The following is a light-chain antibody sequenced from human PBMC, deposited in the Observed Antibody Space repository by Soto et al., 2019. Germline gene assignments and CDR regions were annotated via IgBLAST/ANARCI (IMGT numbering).Light chain of an antibody. CDR1: QSISRY. Sequence: DIQMTESPSSLSATVGDRVTITCRASQSISRYLNWYQQKPGKAPKILIYGASSLQSGVPSRFSGSGSGTDFTLTISSLQPEDFATYYCQQYNSYPFTFGQGTRLEIK. CDR3: QQYNSYPFT. J-gene: IGKJ5*01. V-gene: IGKV1-16*01. CDR2: GAS.